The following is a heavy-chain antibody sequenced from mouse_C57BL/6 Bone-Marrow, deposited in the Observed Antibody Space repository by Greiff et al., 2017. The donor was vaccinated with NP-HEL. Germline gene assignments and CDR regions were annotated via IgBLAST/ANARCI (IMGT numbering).Heavy chain of an antibody. CDR2: IYPGDGDT. D-gene: IGHD1-1*01. V-gene: IGHV1-82*01. CDR3: ARRGYYGSSYFDY. Sequence: QVQLQQSGPELVKPGASVKISCKASGYAFSSSWMNWVKQRPGKGLEWIGRIYPGDGDTNYNGKFKGKATLTADKSSSTAYMQLSSLTSEDSAVYFCARRGYYGSSYFDYWGQGTTLTVSS. CDR1: GYAFSSSW. J-gene: IGHJ2*01.